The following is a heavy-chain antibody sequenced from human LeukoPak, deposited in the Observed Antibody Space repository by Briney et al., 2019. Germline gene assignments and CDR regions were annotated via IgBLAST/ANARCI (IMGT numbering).Heavy chain of an antibody. CDR2: IYYSGST. V-gene: IGHV4-39*01. CDR1: GGSISSSSYY. D-gene: IGHD3-3*01. CDR3: ARQVSSDADFDY. Sequence: SETLSLTCTVSGGSISSSSYYWGWIRQPPGKGLEWIGSIYYSGSTYYNPSLKSRVTISVDTSKNQFSLKLSSVTAADTAAYYCARQVSSDADFDYWGQGTLVTVSS. J-gene: IGHJ4*02.